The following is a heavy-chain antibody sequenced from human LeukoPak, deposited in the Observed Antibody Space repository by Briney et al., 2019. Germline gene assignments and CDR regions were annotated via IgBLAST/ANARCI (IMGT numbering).Heavy chain of an antibody. Sequence: ASVKVSCKASGYTFTSYDMNWVRWATGQGLEWMGWMNPNNGHTVYAQKFQGRVTMTRSTSISTAYMELSSLRSDDTAVYYCAMGSDTGYLNGLDVWGQGTTVTVSS. J-gene: IGHJ6*02. CDR1: GYTFTSYD. V-gene: IGHV1-8*01. CDR2: MNPNNGHT. CDR3: AMGSDTGYLNGLDV. D-gene: IGHD3-9*01.